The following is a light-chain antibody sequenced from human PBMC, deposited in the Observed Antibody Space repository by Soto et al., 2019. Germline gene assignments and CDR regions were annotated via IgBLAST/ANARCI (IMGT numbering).Light chain of an antibody. CDR3: NSYTSSDTYV. J-gene: IGLJ1*01. CDR1: SSDVGSYNR. V-gene: IGLV2-18*02. Sequence: VLTQPPSVSGSPGQSVTISCTGTSSDVGSYNRVAWYQQPPGTAPKLMIYEVSNRPSGVPDRFSGSKSGNTASLTISGLQAEDEADYYCNSYTSSDTYVFGTGTKVTDL. CDR2: EVS.